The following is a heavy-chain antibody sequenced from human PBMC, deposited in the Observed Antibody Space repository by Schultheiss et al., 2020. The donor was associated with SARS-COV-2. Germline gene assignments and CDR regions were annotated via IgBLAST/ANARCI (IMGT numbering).Heavy chain of an antibody. D-gene: IGHD2/OR15-2a*01. V-gene: IGHV3-33*01. J-gene: IGHJ3*02. Sequence: GESLKISCAASGFTFSSNGMHWVRQAPGKGLEWVAVIWYDGSNKYYADSVKGRFTISRDNSKNTLYLQMNSLRAEDTAVYYCARGSLSDAFDIWGQGTTVTVSS. CDR1: GFTFSSNG. CDR2: IWYDGSNK. CDR3: ARGSLSDAFDI.